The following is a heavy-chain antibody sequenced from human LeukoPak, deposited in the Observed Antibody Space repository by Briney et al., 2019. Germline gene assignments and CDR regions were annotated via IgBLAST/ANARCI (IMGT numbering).Heavy chain of an antibody. Sequence: ASVKVSCKASGYTFTGYYMHWVRQATGQGLEWMGWINPNSGGTNYAQKFQGRVTMTRDTSISTAYMELSRLRSDDTAVYYCAREGSCTNGVCYTVDYWGQGTLVTVSS. V-gene: IGHV1-2*02. CDR1: GYTFTGYY. CDR2: INPNSGGT. CDR3: AREGSCTNGVCYTVDY. J-gene: IGHJ4*02. D-gene: IGHD2-8*01.